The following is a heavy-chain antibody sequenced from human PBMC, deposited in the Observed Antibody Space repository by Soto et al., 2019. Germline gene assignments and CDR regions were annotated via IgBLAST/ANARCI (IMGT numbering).Heavy chain of an antibody. Sequence: ASVKVSCKASGGTFSSYAISWVRQAPGQGLEWMGGIIPIFGTANYAQKFQGRVTITADESTSTAYMELSSLRSEDTAVYYCARARQRTVTPHHFDYWGQGTLVTVSS. J-gene: IGHJ4*02. V-gene: IGHV1-69*13. D-gene: IGHD4-4*01. CDR2: IIPIFGTA. CDR1: GGTFSSYA. CDR3: ARARQRTVTPHHFDY.